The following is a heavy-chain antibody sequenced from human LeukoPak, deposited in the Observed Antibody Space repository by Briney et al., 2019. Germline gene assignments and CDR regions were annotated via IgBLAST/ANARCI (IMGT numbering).Heavy chain of an antibody. D-gene: IGHD1-26*01. Sequence: GASVKVSCKASGYPFNNYYIHWARQAPGQGLEWMGMISPSSGGATYAQKFRGRVAMTRDTSTSTVYLEVSSLRSEDTAIYYCARSGASRFELFPFDCWGQGTLVTVSS. V-gene: IGHV1-46*02. CDR1: GYPFNNYY. CDR3: ARSGASRFELFPFDC. J-gene: IGHJ4*02. CDR2: ISPSSGGA.